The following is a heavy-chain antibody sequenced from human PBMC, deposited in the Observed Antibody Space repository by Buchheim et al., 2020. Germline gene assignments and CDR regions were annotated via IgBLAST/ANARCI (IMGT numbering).Heavy chain of an antibody. CDR1: GFTFNNYE. CDR3: ARRDNSYGYCNFDY. V-gene: IGHV3-48*03. CDR2: MSGNGKST. J-gene: IGHJ4*02. D-gene: IGHD5-24*01. Sequence: EVHLVESGGGLVQPGGSLRLSCVATGFTFNNYEMHWVRQAPGKGLEWVSYMSGNGKSTNYLDSVRGRFTISRDNAKNSVYLQMNSLRGNDTAVYYCARRDNSYGYCNFDYWGQGAL.